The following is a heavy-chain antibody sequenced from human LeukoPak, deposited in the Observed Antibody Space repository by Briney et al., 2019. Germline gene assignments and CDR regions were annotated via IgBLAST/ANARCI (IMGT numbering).Heavy chain of an antibody. CDR2: ISGSGGNT. CDR1: GFTFSNYA. J-gene: IGHJ4*02. Sequence: GGSLRLSCAASGFTFSNYAMSWVRQAPGKGLEWVSSISGSGGNTYYADSVKGRFTISRDNSKNTLFLQMNNLRAEDTAVYYCAKDRQSSGWNCDHWGQGTLVTVSS. V-gene: IGHV3-23*01. CDR3: AKDRQSSGWNCDH. D-gene: IGHD6-19*01.